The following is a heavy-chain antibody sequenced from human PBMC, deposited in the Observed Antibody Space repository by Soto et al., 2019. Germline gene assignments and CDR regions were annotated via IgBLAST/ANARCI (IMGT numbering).Heavy chain of an antibody. V-gene: IGHV4-59*01. CDR2: IYYSGST. D-gene: IGHD3-22*01. J-gene: IGHJ4*02. CDR3: AMGTYYYDSSGSDY. CDR1: GGSISSYY. Sequence: SETLSLTCTVSGGSISSYYWSWIRQPPGKGLEWIGYIYYSGSTNYNPSLKSRVTISVDTSKNQFSLKLSSVTAADTAVYYCAMGTYYYDSSGSDYWGQGTLVTVS.